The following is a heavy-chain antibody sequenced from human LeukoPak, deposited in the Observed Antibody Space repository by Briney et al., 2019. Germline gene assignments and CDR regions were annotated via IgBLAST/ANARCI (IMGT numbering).Heavy chain of an antibody. CDR2: IYYSGST. CDR1: GGSISSSSYY. J-gene: IGHJ5*02. V-gene: IGHV4-39*06. Sequence: SETLSLTCTVSGGSISSSSYYWGWIRQPPGKGLEWIGSIYYSGSTYYNPSLKSRVTISVDTSKNQFPLKLSSVTAADTAVYYCARERYSSSWYRSLNNWFDPWGQGTLVTVSS. CDR3: ARERYSSSWYRSLNNWFDP. D-gene: IGHD6-13*01.